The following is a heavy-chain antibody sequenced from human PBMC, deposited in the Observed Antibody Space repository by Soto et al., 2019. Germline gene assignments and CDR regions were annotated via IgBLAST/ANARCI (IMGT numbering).Heavy chain of an antibody. CDR3: ASIVATGGGGY. CDR1: GFTFSSYG. V-gene: IGHV3-33*01. J-gene: IGHJ4*02. D-gene: IGHD5-12*01. CDR2: IWYDGSNK. Sequence: GGSLRLSCAASGFTFSSYGMHWVRQAPGKGLEWVAVIWYDGSNKYYADSVKGRFTISRDNSKNTLYLQMNSLRAEDTAVYYCASIVATGGGGYWGQGTLVTVSS.